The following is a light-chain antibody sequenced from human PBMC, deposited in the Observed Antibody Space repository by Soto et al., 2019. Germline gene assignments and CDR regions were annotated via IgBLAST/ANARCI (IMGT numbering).Light chain of an antibody. CDR3: QQYRGT. Sequence: EFVLTQSPGTLSLSPGERATLSCRTSQSVSSNQLAWYQQKPGQAPRLLIYGASSRATGIPDRFSGSGSGTDFTLTISRLEPEDFAVYYCQQYRGTFGQGTKVDIK. V-gene: IGKV3-20*01. CDR1: QSVSSNQ. CDR2: GAS. J-gene: IGKJ1*01.